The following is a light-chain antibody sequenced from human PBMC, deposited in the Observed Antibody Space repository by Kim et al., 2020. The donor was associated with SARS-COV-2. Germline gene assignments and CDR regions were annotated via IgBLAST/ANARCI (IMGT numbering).Light chain of an antibody. CDR1: SSDVGAYNY. CDR2: DVS. Sequence: GQSVTISCTGTSSDVGAYNYVSWYQQRPGKAPKLMISDVSKRPSGVPDRFAGSKSANTASLTISGLQADDEADYYCCSHAGSLHWVFGGGTQLTVL. V-gene: IGLV2-11*03. CDR3: CSHAGSLHWV. J-gene: IGLJ3*02.